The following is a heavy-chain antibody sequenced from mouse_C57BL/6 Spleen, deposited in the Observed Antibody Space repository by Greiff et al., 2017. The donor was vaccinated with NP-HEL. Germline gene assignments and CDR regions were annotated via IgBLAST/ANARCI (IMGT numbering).Heavy chain of an antibody. V-gene: IGHV14-1*01. Sequence: EVQLQQSGAELVRPGASVKLSCTASGFNIKDYYMHWVKQRPEQGLEWIGRIDPEDGDTEYAPKFQGKATMTADTSSNTAYLQLSSLTSEDTAVYYCTTTSYYYGSSYNWYFDVWGTGTTVTVSS. J-gene: IGHJ1*03. CDR1: GFNIKDYY. D-gene: IGHD1-1*01. CDR2: IDPEDGDT. CDR3: TTTSYYYGSSYNWYFDV.